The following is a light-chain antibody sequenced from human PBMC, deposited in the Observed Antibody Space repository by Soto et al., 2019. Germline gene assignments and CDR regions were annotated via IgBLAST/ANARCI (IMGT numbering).Light chain of an antibody. V-gene: IGLV2-14*01. CDR1: SSDVGDYNY. CDR2: EVS. J-gene: IGLJ1*01. CDR3: TSYTSISTYV. Sequence: QSALTQPASVSGSPGQSITISCTGTSSDVGDYNYVSWYQQHPGKAPKLMIFEVSNRPSGVSNRFSGSKSSNTASLTISGLQAEDEADYFCTSYTSISTYVFGTGTKLTVL.